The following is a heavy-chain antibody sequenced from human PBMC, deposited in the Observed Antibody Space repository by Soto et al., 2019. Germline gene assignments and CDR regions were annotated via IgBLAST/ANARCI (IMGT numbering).Heavy chain of an antibody. CDR1: GFTFSSHA. J-gene: IGHJ4*02. V-gene: IGHV3-30-3*01. CDR2: ISYDGSNK. CDR3: XXXXXXXXTPLFDY. Sequence: QVQLVESGGGVVQPGRSLRLSCAASGFTFSSHAMHWVRQAPGKGLEWVAVISYDGSNKNYADSVKGRFTITKDNSKXXXXXXXXXXXXXXXXXXXXXXXXXXXXTPLFDYWGQGTLVTVSS.